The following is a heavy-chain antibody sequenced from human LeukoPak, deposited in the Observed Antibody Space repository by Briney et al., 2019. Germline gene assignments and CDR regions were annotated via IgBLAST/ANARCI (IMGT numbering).Heavy chain of an antibody. CDR3: ARVSMVRGVPRWFDP. CDR2: IYPGDSDT. D-gene: IGHD3-10*01. J-gene: IGHJ5*02. CDR1: GYSFTSYW. Sequence: GESLQISCKGSGYSFTSYWIGWVRQLPGKGLEWMGIIYPGDSDTRYSPSFQGQVTISADKSISTAYLQWSSLKASDTAMYYCARVSMVRGVPRWFDPWGQGTLVTVSS. V-gene: IGHV5-51*01.